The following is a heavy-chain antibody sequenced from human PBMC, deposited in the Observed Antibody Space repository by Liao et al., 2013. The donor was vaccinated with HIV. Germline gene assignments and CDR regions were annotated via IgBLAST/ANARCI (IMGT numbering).Heavy chain of an antibody. V-gene: IGHV4-61*01. Sequence: QVQLQESGPGLLKPSETLSLTCTVSGGSISSSSYYWGWIRQPPGKGLEWIGYIYYSGSTNYNPSLKSRVTISVDTSKNQFSLKLSSVTAADTAVYYCARVQWXPAPNWYSDLWAVAPWSLSPQ. J-gene: IGHJ2*01. CDR2: IYYSGST. D-gene: IGHD1-26*01. CDR3: ARVQWXPAPNWYSDL. CDR1: GGSISSSSYY.